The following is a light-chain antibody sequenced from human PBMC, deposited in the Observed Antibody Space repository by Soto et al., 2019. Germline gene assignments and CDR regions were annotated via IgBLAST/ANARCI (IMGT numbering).Light chain of an antibody. CDR1: QSFSTW. CDR3: QQYKSYSAT. CDR2: DAS. J-gene: IGKJ1*01. Sequence: DIQMTQSPSTLSASVGDRVTITCRASQSFSTWLAWYQQKPGKAPKLLIYDASSLESGVPSRFSGSGSGTEFTLTISSLQPDDFATYYCQQYKSYSATFGPGTKVESK. V-gene: IGKV1-5*01.